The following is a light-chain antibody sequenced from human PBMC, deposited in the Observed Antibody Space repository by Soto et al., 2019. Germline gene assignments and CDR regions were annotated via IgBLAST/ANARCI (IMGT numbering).Light chain of an antibody. J-gene: IGKJ2*01. CDR3: QQSYTSVT. Sequence: DIQMTQSPSSLSASVGDRVTITCRASQSITTYLNWYQQRPGKAPKLLIYAASHLQRGVPSRFSGSGSGTDFTLTISSLRPEDFATYYCQQSYTSVTFGQGTNLDIK. CDR2: AAS. V-gene: IGKV1-39*01. CDR1: QSITTY.